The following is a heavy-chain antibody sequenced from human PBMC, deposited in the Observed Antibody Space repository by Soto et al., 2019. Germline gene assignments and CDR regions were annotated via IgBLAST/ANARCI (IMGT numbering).Heavy chain of an antibody. CDR3: ARDSPIGSTFSGYDAIDY. D-gene: IGHD5-12*01. Sequence: QVQLVQSGAEVKKPGSSVKVSCKASGGAFTNDIITWVRQAPGQGLEWMGRIIPLLDITNYAQKFQGRVTITADKSPSTAYMALNSLISEDAAGHYCARDSPIGSTFSGYDAIDYWGQGTLVTVSS. CDR1: GGAFTNDI. J-gene: IGHJ4*02. CDR2: IIPLLDIT. V-gene: IGHV1-69*08.